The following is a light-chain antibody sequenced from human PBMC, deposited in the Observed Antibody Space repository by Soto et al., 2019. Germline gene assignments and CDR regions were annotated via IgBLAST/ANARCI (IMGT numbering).Light chain of an antibody. J-gene: IGLJ1*01. CDR3: CSYARSSSYV. CDR1: RSDVGGYNY. Sequence: QSVLTQPRSVSGSLGQSVTISCAGTRSDVGGYNYVSWYQQPPGTAPKLMIYEVSKRPSGVSTRFSGSKSGNTASLTISGLQAEDEADYYCCSYARSSSYVFGTGTKVTVL. CDR2: EVS. V-gene: IGLV2-23*02.